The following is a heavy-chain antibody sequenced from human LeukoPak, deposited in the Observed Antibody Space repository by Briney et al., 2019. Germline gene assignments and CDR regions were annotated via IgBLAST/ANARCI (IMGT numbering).Heavy chain of an antibody. D-gene: IGHD3-10*01. CDR3: VRGVFSNHFDH. J-gene: IGHJ4*02. Sequence: ASVKVSCKASGYTFTSYYIHWVRQAPGQGLEWMGIINPGDGTTTYAPRFRGRLTMTRDTSTSTVSMELNSLRSEDTAVYYCVRGVFSNHFDHWGQGNLVTVSS. CDR1: GYTFTSYY. CDR2: INPGDGTT. V-gene: IGHV1-46*01.